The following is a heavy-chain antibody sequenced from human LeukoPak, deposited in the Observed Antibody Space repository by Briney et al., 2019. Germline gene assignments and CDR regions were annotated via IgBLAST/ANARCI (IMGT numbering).Heavy chain of an antibody. CDR3: ARVRGPLDY. Sequence: SETLSLTCAVYGGSFSGCYWSWIRQPPGKGLEWIAEINHSGSTNYNPSLKSRVTLSVDTSKNQFSLMLSFVTAADTAVYYCARVRGPLDYWGQGTLVTVSS. D-gene: IGHD3-10*01. J-gene: IGHJ4*02. CDR1: GGSFSGCY. V-gene: IGHV4-34*01. CDR2: INHSGST.